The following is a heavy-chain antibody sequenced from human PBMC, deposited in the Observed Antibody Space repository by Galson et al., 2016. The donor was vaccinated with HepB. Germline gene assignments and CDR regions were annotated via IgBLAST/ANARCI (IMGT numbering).Heavy chain of an antibody. CDR2: ISSSSRYT. V-gene: IGHV3-11*06. Sequence: SLRLSCAASGFTFSDYYMSWIRQAPGKGLEWVAYISSSSRYTNQADSVKGRFTISRDNPKKSLYLQMNSLRAEDTAVYYCARVSVAEYYYYYMDVWGKGTTVTVSS. CDR3: ARVSVAEYYYYYMDV. CDR1: GFTFSDYY. J-gene: IGHJ6*03. D-gene: IGHD6-19*01.